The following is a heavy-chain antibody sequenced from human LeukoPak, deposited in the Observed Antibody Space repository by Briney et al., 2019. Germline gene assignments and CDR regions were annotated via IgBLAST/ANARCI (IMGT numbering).Heavy chain of an antibody. CDR3: ARDMETLLWFGELPYYYYYMDV. J-gene: IGHJ6*03. D-gene: IGHD3-10*01. V-gene: IGHV3-7*01. CDR1: GFTFSSYW. Sequence: GGCLRLSCAASGFTFSSYWMSWVRQAPGKGLEWVANIKQDGSEKYYVDSVKGRFTISRDNAKNSLYLQMNSLRAEDTAVYYCARDMETLLWFGELPYYYYYMDVWGKGTTVTVSS. CDR2: IKQDGSEK.